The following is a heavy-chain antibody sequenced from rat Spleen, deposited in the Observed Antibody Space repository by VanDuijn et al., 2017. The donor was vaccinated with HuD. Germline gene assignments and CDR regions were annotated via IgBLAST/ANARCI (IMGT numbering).Heavy chain of an antibody. CDR3: VRLHYYDFDY. V-gene: IGHV2-63*01. CDR2: MRYNGDT. CDR1: GFSLTSYN. Sequence: QVQLKESGPGLVQPSQTLSLTCTVSGFSLTSYNVHWVRQPPGKGLEWMGRMRYNGDTSYNSALKSGLSISRDASKNQLFLKMNSLQTDDTGTYYCVRLHYYDFDYWGQGVMVTVSS. D-gene: IGHD1-6*01. J-gene: IGHJ2*01.